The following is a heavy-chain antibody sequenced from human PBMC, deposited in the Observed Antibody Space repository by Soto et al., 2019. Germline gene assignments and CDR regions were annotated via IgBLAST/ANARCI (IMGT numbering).Heavy chain of an antibody. D-gene: IGHD3-22*01. J-gene: IGHJ5*01. CDR2: INHSGRV. CDR3: STRAYDTNGYYRFDP. V-gene: IGHV4-34*01. CDR1: GGSFSGHS. Sequence: GTLSVTCAAYGGSFSGHSWTWIRQSPGKGLEWIGDINHSGRVNYSPSLKSRVTISLDTSKNQFSLTLSAVTAADTAMYYCSTRAYDTNGYYRFDPWGQGTLVTVPS.